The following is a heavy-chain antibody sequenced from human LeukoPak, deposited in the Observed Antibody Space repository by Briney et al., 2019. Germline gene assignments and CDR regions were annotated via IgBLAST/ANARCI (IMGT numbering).Heavy chain of an antibody. Sequence: GGSLRLSCAASGFTFNNAWMGWVRQAPGKGLEWVGRIKSKTDGETTDYAAPVKGRFTISRDDSKNTLYLQMNSLKAEDTAVYYCTIDSSPPRHRGQGTLVTVSS. V-gene: IGHV3-15*01. CDR2: IKSKTDGETT. J-gene: IGHJ4*02. D-gene: IGHD2-2*01. CDR1: GFTFNNAW. CDR3: TIDSSPPRH.